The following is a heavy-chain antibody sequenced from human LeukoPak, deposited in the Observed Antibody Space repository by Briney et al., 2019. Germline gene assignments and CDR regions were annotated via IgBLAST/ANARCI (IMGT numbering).Heavy chain of an antibody. Sequence: GASVKVSCKASGYTFTSYGISWVRQAPGQGLEWMGWISAYNGNTNYAQKLQGRVTMTTDTSTSTAYMELRSLRSDDTAVYYCARVPTGTELYYYYMDVWGKENTVTVSS. D-gene: IGHD1-1*01. CDR1: GYTFTSYG. J-gene: IGHJ6*03. CDR2: ISAYNGNT. CDR3: ARVPTGTELYYYYMDV. V-gene: IGHV1-18*01.